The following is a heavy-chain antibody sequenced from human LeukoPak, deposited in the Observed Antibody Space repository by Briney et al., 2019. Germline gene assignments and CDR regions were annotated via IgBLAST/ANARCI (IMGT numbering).Heavy chain of an antibody. V-gene: IGHV1-18*01. Sequence: AASVKVSCKASGYTFTSYGISWVRQAPGQGLEWMGWISAYNGNTNYAQKLQGRVTMTTDTSTSTAYMELRSLRSDDTAVYYCVLGHQYSYSGMDVWAQGTTVTVSS. CDR2: ISAYNGNT. CDR1: GYTFTSYG. J-gene: IGHJ6*02. CDR3: VLGHQYSYSGMDV.